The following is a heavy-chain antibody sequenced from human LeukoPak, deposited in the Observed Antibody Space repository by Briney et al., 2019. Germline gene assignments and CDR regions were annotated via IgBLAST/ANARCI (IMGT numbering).Heavy chain of an antibody. CDR2: ITTAGSTI. Sequence: GGSLRLSCAASGFTFSSYAMHWVRQAPGKGLEWLSYITTAGSTIYYADSVKGRFTISRDNARSSLFLQMNSLRAEDTAVYYCAGVRGYHLPPDIWGQGTMVTVSS. CDR1: GFTFSSYA. D-gene: IGHD2-2*01. CDR3: AGVRGYHLPPDI. V-gene: IGHV3-48*01. J-gene: IGHJ3*02.